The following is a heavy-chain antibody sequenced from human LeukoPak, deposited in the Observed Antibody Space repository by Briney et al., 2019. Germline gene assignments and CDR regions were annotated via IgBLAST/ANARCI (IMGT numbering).Heavy chain of an antibody. Sequence: PGGSLRLSCAASGFIFNTYGMHWVRQAPGKGLEWVAVISYDGSNKYYADSVKGRFTISRDNSKNTLYLQMNSLRAEDTAVYYCARDQGSSSVEYYFDYWGQGTLVTVSS. J-gene: IGHJ4*02. CDR3: ARDQGSSSVEYYFDY. CDR2: ISYDGSNK. D-gene: IGHD6-13*01. CDR1: GFIFNTYG. V-gene: IGHV3-30*03.